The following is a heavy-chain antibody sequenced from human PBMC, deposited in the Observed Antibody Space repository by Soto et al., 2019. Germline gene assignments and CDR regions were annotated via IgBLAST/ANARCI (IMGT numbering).Heavy chain of an antibody. CDR2: TYYRSKWYN. CDR3: ARVEGTICSGGSCYSRGWFDP. J-gene: IGHJ5*02. V-gene: IGHV6-1*01. D-gene: IGHD2-15*01. CDR1: GDSVSSNSAA. Sequence: SQTLSLTCAISGDSVSSNSAAWNWIRQSPTRGLEWLGRTYYRSKWYNDYAVSVKSRITINPDTSKNQFSLQLNSVTPEDTAVYYCARVEGTICSGGSCYSRGWFDPWGQGTLVTVSS.